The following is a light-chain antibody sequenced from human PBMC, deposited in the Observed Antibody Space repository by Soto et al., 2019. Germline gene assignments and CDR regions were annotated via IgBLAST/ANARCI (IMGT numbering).Light chain of an antibody. Sequence: QSALTQPASVSGSPGQSITISCTRTSSDVGGYNYVSWYQQHPGKAPKLMIYDVSNRPSGVSNLFSGSKSGNTASLTISGLQAEDEDDYYCSSYTSSSTYVFGTGTKVTVL. CDR2: DVS. CDR1: SSDVGGYNY. J-gene: IGLJ1*01. CDR3: SSYTSSSTYV. V-gene: IGLV2-14*01.